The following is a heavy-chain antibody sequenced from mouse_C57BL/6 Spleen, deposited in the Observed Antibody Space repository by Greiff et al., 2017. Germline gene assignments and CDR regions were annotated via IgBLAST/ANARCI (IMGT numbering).Heavy chain of an antibody. CDR3: ARLYYYGSSYVGAMDY. CDR2: ISPGSGST. J-gene: IGHJ4*01. Sequence: VQLQQPGAELVKPGASVKMSCKASGYTFTSYWLTWVKQRPGQGLEWIGDISPGSGSTNYNEKFKSKATLTVDTSSSTAYMQLSSLTSEDSAVYYCARLYYYGSSYVGAMDYWGQGTSVTVSS. CDR1: GYTFTSYW. V-gene: IGHV1-55*01. D-gene: IGHD1-1*01.